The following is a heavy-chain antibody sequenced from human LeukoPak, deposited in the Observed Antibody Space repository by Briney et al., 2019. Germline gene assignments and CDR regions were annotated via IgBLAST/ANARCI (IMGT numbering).Heavy chain of an antibody. CDR2: IYHSGST. Sequence: PPETLSLTCIVSGYSLSSGYSWGWIRQPPGKGLGWIGIIYHSGSTYYNPSLKTRVTISVDTSNNQFSLKLSSVTAADTAVYYCARDRAFPFDCLPLDYWGQGTLVTVSS. D-gene: IGHD3-9*01. V-gene: IGHV4-38-2*02. J-gene: IGHJ4*02. CDR3: ARDRAFPFDCLPLDY. CDR1: GYSLSSGYS.